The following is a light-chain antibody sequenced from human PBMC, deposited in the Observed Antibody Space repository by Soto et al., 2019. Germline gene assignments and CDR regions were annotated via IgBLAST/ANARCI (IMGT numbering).Light chain of an antibody. CDR2: EVT. Sequence: QSALTQPPSASGSPGQSVAISCTGTSSDVGGYNYVSWYQHHPGKVPKLIIYEVTKRPSGVPDRFSGSKSGNTASLTVSGLQAEDEAEYYCSSYTSNYIVVFGGGTKLTVL. CDR3: SSYTSNYIVV. V-gene: IGLV2-8*01. J-gene: IGLJ2*01. CDR1: SSDVGGYNY.